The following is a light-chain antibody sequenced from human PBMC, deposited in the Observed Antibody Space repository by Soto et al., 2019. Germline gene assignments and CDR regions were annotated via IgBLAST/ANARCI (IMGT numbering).Light chain of an antibody. CDR2: SND. CDR1: TSNIGSNT. Sequence: QSVLTQPPSASGTPGQRVTISCSGTTSNIGSNTVSWYHHLPGTATKLLIYSNDQRPSGVPDRFSGSKSGTSASLAISGLQSEDEADYYCAIWDLTLSAWVFGGGTKLTVL. V-gene: IGLV1-44*01. J-gene: IGLJ3*02. CDR3: AIWDLTLSAWV.